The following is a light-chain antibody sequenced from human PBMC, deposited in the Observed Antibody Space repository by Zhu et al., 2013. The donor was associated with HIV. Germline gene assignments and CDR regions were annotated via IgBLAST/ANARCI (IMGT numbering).Light chain of an antibody. CDR3: GTWDKSLSVV. CDR2: DNT. J-gene: IGLJ2*01. CDR1: SSNIGQNF. Sequence: QSVLTQPPSVSAAPGQNVSISCSGGSSNIGQNFVSWYQQFPGAAPRLLIYDNTRRPSGIPDRFSASKSDTSATLDITGLQTGDEADYYCGTWDKSLSVVFGGGTKLTVL. V-gene: IGLV1-51*01.